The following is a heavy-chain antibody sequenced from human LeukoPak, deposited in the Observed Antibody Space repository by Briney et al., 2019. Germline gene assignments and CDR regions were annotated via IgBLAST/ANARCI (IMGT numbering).Heavy chain of an antibody. CDR1: AFTFSTYG. CDR3: AKDSAPFVVVVAATLY. J-gene: IGHJ4*02. CDR2: ISSDGSHK. D-gene: IGHD2-15*01. V-gene: IGHV3-30*18. Sequence: GKSLRLSCAASAFTFSTYGMHWVRQAPGKGLEWVALISSDGSHKYYADSVKGRFTISRDNSKNTLYLQMNSLRAEDTAVYYCAKDSAPFVVVVAATLYWGQGTLVTVSS.